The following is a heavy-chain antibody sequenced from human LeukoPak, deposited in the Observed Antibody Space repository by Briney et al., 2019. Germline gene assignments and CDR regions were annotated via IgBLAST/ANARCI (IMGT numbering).Heavy chain of an antibody. V-gene: IGHV3-23*01. J-gene: IGHJ6*02. D-gene: IGHD3-16*02. CDR2: ISGSGGST. Sequence: GGSLRLSCAASGFTFSSYAMSWVRQAPGKGLEWVSAISGSGGSTYYADSVKGRFTISRDNSKNTLYLQMNSLRAEDTAVYYCAKAQRPCDYVWGSYRDYYYYGMDVWGQGTTVTVSS. CDR1: GFTFSSYA. CDR3: AKAQRPCDYVWGSYRDYYYYGMDV.